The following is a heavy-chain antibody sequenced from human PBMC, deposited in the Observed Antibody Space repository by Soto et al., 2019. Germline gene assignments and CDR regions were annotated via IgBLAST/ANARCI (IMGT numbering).Heavy chain of an antibody. D-gene: IGHD2-15*01. CDR1: GDTFNFYS. V-gene: IGHV1-69*02. CDR2: VNPIVSMS. Sequence: QVQLVQSGAAVKRPGSSVKVSCKASGDTFNFYSINWVRQAPGLGLEWMGRVNPIVSMSNYAQKYPGRVTXXXXXXXXXXXXXXXXXXXXXXXXXXXXXXXGXGYRAFDYWGQGALVTVSS. CDR3: XXXXGXGYRAFDY. J-gene: IGHJ4*02.